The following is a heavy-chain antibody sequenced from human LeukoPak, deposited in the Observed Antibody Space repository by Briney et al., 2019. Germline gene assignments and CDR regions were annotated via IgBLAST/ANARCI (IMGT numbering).Heavy chain of an antibody. CDR2: IYYGGST. CDR1: VGSLTSSSYY. Sequence: PSETLSLTCTVSVGSLTSSSYYCGWTQQPPGNGLEWIGYIYYGGSTYYNPSLKSRVTISVDTSKNKFSLKLSSVTAADTAVYYCARGAPTQRAFDIWGQGTMVTVSS. V-gene: IGHV4-30-4*08. CDR3: ARGAPTQRAFDI. J-gene: IGHJ3*02.